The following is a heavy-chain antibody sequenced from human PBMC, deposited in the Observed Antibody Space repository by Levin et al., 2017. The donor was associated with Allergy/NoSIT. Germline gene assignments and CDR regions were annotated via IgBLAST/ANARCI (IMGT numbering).Heavy chain of an antibody. CDR3: ARDTVGYYYGLDV. CDR2: ISYDGSNK. D-gene: IGHD2-15*01. Sequence: PGGSLRLSCAASGFTFSSYGIHWVRQAPGKGLEWVSIISYDGSNKYYGDSVKGRFTISRDNSKDTVYLQINNVRREDTAVYYCARDTVGYYYGLDVWGQGTAVIVSS. CDR1: GFTFSSYG. V-gene: IGHV3-33*01. J-gene: IGHJ6*02.